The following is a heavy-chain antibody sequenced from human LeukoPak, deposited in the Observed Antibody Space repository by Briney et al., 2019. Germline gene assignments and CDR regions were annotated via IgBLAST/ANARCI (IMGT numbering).Heavy chain of an antibody. V-gene: IGHV4-59*01. J-gene: IGHJ4*02. CDR1: GGSISSYY. CDR2: IYYSGST. CDR3: ARATPYGDYVDY. D-gene: IGHD4-17*01. Sequence: SETLSLTCTVSGGSISSYYWSWIRQPPGKGLEWIGYIYYSGSTNYNPSLKSRVTISVDTSKNQFSLKLSSVTAADTAMYYCARATPYGDYVDYWGQGTLVTVSS.